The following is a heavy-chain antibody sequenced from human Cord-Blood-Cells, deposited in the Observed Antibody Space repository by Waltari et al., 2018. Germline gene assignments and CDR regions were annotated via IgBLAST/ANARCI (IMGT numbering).Heavy chain of an antibody. J-gene: IGHJ4*02. CDR2: IWYDGSNK. CDR1: GFTFSSYG. V-gene: IGHV3-33*01. D-gene: IGHD3-10*01. CDR3: ARDWVGSFDY. Sequence: QVQLVESGGGVVQPGRSLRLSCAASGFTFSSYGMPWVRQAPGKGLEWVAVIWYDGSNKYYADSVKGRYTISRDNSKNTLYLQMNSLRAEDTAVYYCARDWVGSFDYWGQGTLVTVSS.